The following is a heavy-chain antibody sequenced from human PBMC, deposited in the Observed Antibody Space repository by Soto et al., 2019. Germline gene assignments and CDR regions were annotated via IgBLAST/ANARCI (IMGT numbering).Heavy chain of an antibody. CDR3: VRDGYSSSSGMDV. Sequence: GGSLRLSCSASGFSFSAYGMHWARQAPGKGLEWVAVIWFDGSNKYYAESVKGRFSISRDNSKNTLDLQMNSLRAEDTAVYYCVRDGYSSSSGMDVWGQGTTVTVSS. CDR1: GFSFSAYG. J-gene: IGHJ6*02. D-gene: IGHD2-2*01. V-gene: IGHV3-33*01. CDR2: IWFDGSNK.